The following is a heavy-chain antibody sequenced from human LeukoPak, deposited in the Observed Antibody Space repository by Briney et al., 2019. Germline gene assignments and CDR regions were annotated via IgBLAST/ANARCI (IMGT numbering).Heavy chain of an antibody. V-gene: IGHV3-30*18. CDR3: AKEYCSNSVCHSLDY. CDR1: GFTFSSSG. D-gene: IGHD2-8*01. Sequence: PGRSLRLSCAASGFTFSSSGMHWVRQAPGKGLEWVAVISYDGSNKYYADSVKGRFTFSRDNSKNTLYLQMNSLRAEDTVVYYCAKEYCSNSVCHSLDYWGQGTLVTVSS. J-gene: IGHJ4*02. CDR2: ISYDGSNK.